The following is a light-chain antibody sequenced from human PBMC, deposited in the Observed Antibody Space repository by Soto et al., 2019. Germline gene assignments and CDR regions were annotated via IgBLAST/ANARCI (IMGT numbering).Light chain of an antibody. Sequence: EIVRTQSPATLSVSPGYRVTISCLASQSIGSNVAWYQQKPGQSPRLLIYGASTRATGLPARVSGRGSWTECTLTISSLQSEDFALYYCQQYHNWPITFGQGTRLEI. CDR3: QQYHNWPIT. V-gene: IGKV3-15*01. J-gene: IGKJ5*01. CDR1: QSIGSN. CDR2: GAS.